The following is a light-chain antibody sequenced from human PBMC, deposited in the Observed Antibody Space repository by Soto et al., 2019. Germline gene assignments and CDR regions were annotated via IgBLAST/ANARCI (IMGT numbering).Light chain of an antibody. CDR3: QQYNKWPLT. CDR1: QSVSSN. J-gene: IGKJ4*01. V-gene: IGKV3-15*01. CDR2: GTS. Sequence: EIVMTQSPATLSESPGERATLSCRVSQSVSSNLAWYQQKRGQAPRLLIYGTSTRATGIPARFSGSGSGTEFTLTISSLQCEDFAVYYCQQYNKWPLTFGGGTKVEIK.